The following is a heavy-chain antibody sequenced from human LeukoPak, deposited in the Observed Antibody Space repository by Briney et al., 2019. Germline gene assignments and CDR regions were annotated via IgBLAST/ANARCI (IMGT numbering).Heavy chain of an antibody. D-gene: IGHD3-10*01. V-gene: IGHV4-39*01. CDR2: IYYSGST. CDR1: GGSISSSSYY. J-gene: IGHJ5*02. Sequence: SETLSLTCTVSGGSISSSSYYWGWIRQPPGKGLEWIGNIYYSGSTYYNPSLKSRVTISVGTSKNQFSLKLSSVTAADTAVYYCATMVRGVQWFDPWGQGTLVTVSS. CDR3: ATMVRGVQWFDP.